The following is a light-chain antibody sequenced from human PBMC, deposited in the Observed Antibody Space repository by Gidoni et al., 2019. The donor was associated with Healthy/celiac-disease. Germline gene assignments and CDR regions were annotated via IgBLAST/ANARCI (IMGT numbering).Light chain of an antibody. Sequence: EIELTQSPATLSLSPGERATLPRRASQSVSSYLAWYQQKPGQAPRLPIYDASNRATGIPARFSGSGSGTDFTLTISSLEPEDFAVYYCQQRSNWPPRTLTFGGGTKVEIK. V-gene: IGKV3-11*01. J-gene: IGKJ4*01. CDR2: DAS. CDR3: QQRSNWPPRTLT. CDR1: QSVSSY.